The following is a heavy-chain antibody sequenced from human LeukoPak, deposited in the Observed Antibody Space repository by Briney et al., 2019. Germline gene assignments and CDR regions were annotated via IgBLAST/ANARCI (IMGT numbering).Heavy chain of an antibody. Sequence: SETLSLTCTVSGGSISSYYWSWIRQPPGKGLEWIGYIYYSGSTNYNPSPKSRVTISVDTSKNQFSLKLSSVTAADTAVYYCAALSEARGYSYGIFDYWGQGTLVTVSS. J-gene: IGHJ4*02. CDR2: IYYSGST. V-gene: IGHV4-59*01. CDR1: GGSISSYY. D-gene: IGHD5-18*01. CDR3: AALSEARGYSYGIFDY.